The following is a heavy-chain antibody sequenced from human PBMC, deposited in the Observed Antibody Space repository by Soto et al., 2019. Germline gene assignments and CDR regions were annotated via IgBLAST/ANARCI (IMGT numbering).Heavy chain of an antibody. V-gene: IGHV4-39*01. CDR3: AKNIAAAAPDY. CDR1: GGSISSSSYY. J-gene: IGHJ4*02. Sequence: QLQLQESGPGLVKPSETLSLTCTVSGGSISSSSYYWGWIRQPPGKGLEWIGSIYYSGSTYYNPSLKSRVTISVDTSKNQFSLKLSSVTAADTAVYYCAKNIAAAAPDYWGQGTLVTVSS. CDR2: IYYSGST. D-gene: IGHD6-13*01.